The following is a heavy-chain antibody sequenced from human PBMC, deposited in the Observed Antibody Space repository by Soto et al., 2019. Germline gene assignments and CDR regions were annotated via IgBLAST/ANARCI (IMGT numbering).Heavy chain of an antibody. CDR3: ARDPYHVLMVNAPNLYGMDV. CDR2: INAGNGNT. V-gene: IGHV1-3*01. Sequence: ASVKVSCKASGYTFTSYAMNWVRQAPGQRLEWMGWINAGNGNTKYSQKFQGRVTITRDTSTTTAYMELRSLRSDDTAVYYCARDPYHVLMVNAPNLYGMDVWGQGTTVTVSS. CDR1: GYTFTSYA. D-gene: IGHD2-8*01. J-gene: IGHJ6*02.